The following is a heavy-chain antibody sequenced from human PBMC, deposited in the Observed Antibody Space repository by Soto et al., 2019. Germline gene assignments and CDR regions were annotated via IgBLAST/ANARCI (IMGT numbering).Heavy chain of an antibody. Sequence: GESLKISCKGSGYSFTSYWIGWVRQMPGKGLEWMGIIYPGDSDTRYSPSFQGQVTISADKSISTAYLQWSSLKASDTAMYYCATLTYCGGDCYLANFDYWGQGTLVTVSS. CDR1: GYSFTSYW. V-gene: IGHV5-51*01. CDR2: IYPGDSDT. J-gene: IGHJ4*02. D-gene: IGHD2-21*02. CDR3: ATLTYCGGDCYLANFDY.